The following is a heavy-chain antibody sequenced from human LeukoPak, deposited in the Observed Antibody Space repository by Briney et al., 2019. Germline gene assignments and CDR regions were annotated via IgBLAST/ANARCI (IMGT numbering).Heavy chain of an antibody. CDR1: GYTFTDHY. CDR2: INPKSGGT. V-gene: IGHV1-2*06. J-gene: IGHJ3*02. Sequence: ASVKVSCKASGYTFTDHYIHWVRQAPGQGLEWKGRINPKSGGTNVAQEFQGRVTITRDTSISTAYMELSGLRSDDTAMYYCARDLVDDAFDIWGQGTMVTVSS. CDR3: ARDLVDDAFDI. D-gene: IGHD1-26*01.